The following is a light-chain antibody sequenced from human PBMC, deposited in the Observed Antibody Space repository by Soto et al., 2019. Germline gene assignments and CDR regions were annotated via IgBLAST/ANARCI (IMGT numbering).Light chain of an antibody. V-gene: IGLV6-57*04. Sequence: NFMLTQPHSVSASPGKTVTISCTRSSGSSATNSVHWYQQRPDSAPTTVIFGGNQRPSGVSDRFSASIDTSSNSASLTLSGLQPEDEADYYCQSSDTNNYVVFGGGTKLTVL. J-gene: IGLJ2*01. CDR1: SGSSATNS. CDR3: QSSDTNNYVV. CDR2: GGN.